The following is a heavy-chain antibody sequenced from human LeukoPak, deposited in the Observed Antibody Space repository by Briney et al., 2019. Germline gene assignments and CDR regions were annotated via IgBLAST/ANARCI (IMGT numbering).Heavy chain of an antibody. V-gene: IGHV4-61*01. D-gene: IGHD1-26*01. CDR1: GGSISSGSYY. CDR3: ARRGSKWELPDY. CDR2: IYYSGST. Sequence: PSQTLSLTCTVSGGSISSGSYYWSWIRQPPGKGLEWIGYIYYSGSTNYNPSLKSRVTISVDTSKNQFSLKLSSVTAADTAVYYCARRGSKWELPDYWGQGTLVTVSS. J-gene: IGHJ4*02.